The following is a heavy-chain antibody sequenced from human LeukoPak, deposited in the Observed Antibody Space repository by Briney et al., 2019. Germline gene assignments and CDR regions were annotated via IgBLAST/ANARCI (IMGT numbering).Heavy chain of an antibody. D-gene: IGHD2-2*01. J-gene: IGHJ4*02. V-gene: IGHV5-51*01. CDR2: IYPGDSDT. CDR1: GYSFTSYW. Sequence: GESLKISCKGSGYSFTSYWIAWVRQMPGKGLEWMGIIYPGDSDTRYSPSFRGQVTISADKSISTAYLQWSSLKASDTAMYYCARRPRGYCSSTSCHLDYWGQGTLVTVSS. CDR3: ARRPRGYCSSTSCHLDY.